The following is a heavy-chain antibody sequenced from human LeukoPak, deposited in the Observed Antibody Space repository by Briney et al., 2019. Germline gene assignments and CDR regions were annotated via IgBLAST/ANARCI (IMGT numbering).Heavy chain of an antibody. J-gene: IGHJ4*02. CDR3: ARANYYYDSSGYCY. CDR2: IKQDGSEK. V-gene: IGHV3-7*05. Sequence: PGGSLRLSCAASRFTFSNYWMSWVRQAPGKGLEWVANIKQDGSEKYYVDSVEGRSTISRDNAKNSLYLQMNSLRAEDTAVYYCARANYYYDSSGYCYWGQGTLVTVSS. CDR1: RFTFSNYW. D-gene: IGHD3-22*01.